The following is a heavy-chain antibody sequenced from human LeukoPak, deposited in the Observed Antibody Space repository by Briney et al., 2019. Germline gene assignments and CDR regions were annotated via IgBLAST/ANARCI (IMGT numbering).Heavy chain of an antibody. Sequence: GGPLRLSCAASGFTYRSYAMSGLRQAPGKGLEGVSANSGSWCSTLYADSVKGRFTISRDNSKNTLYLQMNSLRAGGTAVYYCAKNYDILTGLPDYWGQGTLVTVSS. J-gene: IGHJ4*02. V-gene: IGHV3-23*01. CDR3: AKNYDILTGLPDY. CDR1: GFTYRSYA. CDR2: NSGSWCST. D-gene: IGHD3-9*01.